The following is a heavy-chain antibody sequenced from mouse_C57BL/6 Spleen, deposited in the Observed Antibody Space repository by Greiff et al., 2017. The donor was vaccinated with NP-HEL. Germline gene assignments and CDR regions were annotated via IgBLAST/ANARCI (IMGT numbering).Heavy chain of an antibody. Sequence: VQLQQSGAELFKPGASVKISCKASGYAFSSYWMNWVKQRPGKGLEWIGQIYPGDGDTNYNGKFKGKATLTADKSSSTAYMQLSSLTSEDSAVYFCARGDPSYAMDYWGQGTSVTVSS. J-gene: IGHJ4*01. CDR1: GYAFSSYW. CDR3: ARGDPSYAMDY. V-gene: IGHV1-80*01. CDR2: IYPGDGDT.